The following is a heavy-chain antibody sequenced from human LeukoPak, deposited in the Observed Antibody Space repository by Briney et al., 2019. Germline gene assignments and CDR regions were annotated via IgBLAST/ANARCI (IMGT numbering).Heavy chain of an antibody. Sequence: PGGSLRLSCAASGFTFSSYEMNWVRQAPGKGLEWVSYISSSGSTIYYADSVKGRFTISRDNAKNSLYLQMNSLRAEDTAVYYCARDQGGASFDYWGQGTLVTVSS. J-gene: IGHJ4*02. CDR1: GFTFSSYE. V-gene: IGHV3-48*03. CDR2: ISSSGSTI. CDR3: ARDQGGASFDY. D-gene: IGHD1-26*01.